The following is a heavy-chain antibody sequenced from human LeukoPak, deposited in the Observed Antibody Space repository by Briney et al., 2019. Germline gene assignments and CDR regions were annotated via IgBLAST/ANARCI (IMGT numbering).Heavy chain of an antibody. CDR1: GGSINNYY. J-gene: IGHJ4*02. D-gene: IGHD3-3*01. CDR2: IDYSGST. CDR3: ARFSPHAFRRGYYYYLDY. Sequence: SETLSLTCIVSGGSINNYYWSWIRQPPGKGLELIGYIDYSGSTDYNPSLASRVTISVDTSNNQFSLKLRSVTAADTAIYYCARFSPHAFRRGYYYYLDYWGQGALVTVSS. V-gene: IGHV4-59*01.